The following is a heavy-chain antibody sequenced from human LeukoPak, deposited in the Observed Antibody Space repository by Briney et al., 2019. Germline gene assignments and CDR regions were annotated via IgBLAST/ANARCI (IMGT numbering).Heavy chain of an antibody. CDR3: ARDLFPYDSGGNPVN. D-gene: IGHD4-17*01. J-gene: IGHJ4*02. V-gene: IGHV1-18*01. CDR2: ISAYNGNT. Sequence: VASVKVSCKTSSYTFTSYGISWVRQAPGQAFEWMGWISAYNGNTHYAQKLQGRVTVTTDTSTSTAHMELRRLRSDDTAVYYCARDLFPYDSGGNPVNWGQGTLVTVSS. CDR1: SYTFTSYG.